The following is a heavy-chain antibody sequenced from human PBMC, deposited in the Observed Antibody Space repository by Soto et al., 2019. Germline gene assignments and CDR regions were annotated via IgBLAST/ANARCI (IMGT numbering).Heavy chain of an antibody. CDR3: ARGHSRIYGKAQDNCFDP. CDR2: MNPNGGNT. J-gene: IGHJ5*02. V-gene: IGHV1-8*01. CDR1: GYTFTSYD. D-gene: IGHD4-17*01. Sequence: QVQLVQSGAEVKKPGASVKVSCKASGYTFTSYDIHWVRQATGQGLEWMGWMNPNGGNTGYAQKFQGRVTMTRATSISTAYTELSSLRSEDTAVYYCARGHSRIYGKAQDNCFDPWGQGTLVTVSS.